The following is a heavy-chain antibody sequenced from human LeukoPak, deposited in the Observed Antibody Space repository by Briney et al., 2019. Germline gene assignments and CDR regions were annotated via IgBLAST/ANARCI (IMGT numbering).Heavy chain of an antibody. D-gene: IGHD3-16*01. CDR1: GGSMRSYY. V-gene: IGHV4-59*01. Sequence: SETLSLTCTVSGGSMRSYYWSWIRQPPGKGLEWIGSIHYSGSTNYNPSLKSRVTISVDTSTNQFSLKLSSMTAADTAVYYCARGFGAVNRGPSFDYWGQGTLVTVSS. CDR3: ARGFGAVNRGPSFDY. J-gene: IGHJ4*02. CDR2: IHYSGST.